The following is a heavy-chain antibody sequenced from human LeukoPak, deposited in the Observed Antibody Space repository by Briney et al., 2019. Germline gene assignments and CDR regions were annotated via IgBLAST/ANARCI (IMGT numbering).Heavy chain of an antibody. CDR2: IRSKAYGGTT. Sequence: GGSLRLSCTASGVTFGDYAMSWVRQAPGKGLEWVGFIRSKAYGGTTEYAASVKGRFTISRDDSKSIAYLQMNSLKTEDTAVYYCTRAPPYSLRDAFDIWGQGTMVTVSS. D-gene: IGHD1-26*01. CDR3: TRAPPYSLRDAFDI. V-gene: IGHV3-49*04. J-gene: IGHJ3*02. CDR1: GVTFGDYA.